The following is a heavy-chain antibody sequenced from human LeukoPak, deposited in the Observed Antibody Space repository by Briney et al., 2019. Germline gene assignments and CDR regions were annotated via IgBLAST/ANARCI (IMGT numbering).Heavy chain of an antibody. V-gene: IGHV3-11*01. CDR3: AVTSEWNWFDP. Sequence: GGALRLSCTASGFAFGPQAMSWVRQAPGKGLEWVSYISSSGSTIYYADSVKGRFTISRDNAKNSLYLRMNSLRAEDTAVYYCAVTSEWNWFDPWGQGTLVTVSS. J-gene: IGHJ5*02. CDR1: GFAFGPQA. CDR2: ISSSGSTI. D-gene: IGHD3-3*01.